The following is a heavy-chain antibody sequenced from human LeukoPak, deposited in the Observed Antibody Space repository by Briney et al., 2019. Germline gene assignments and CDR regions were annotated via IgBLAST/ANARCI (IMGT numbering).Heavy chain of an antibody. CDR2: INPNSGGT. CDR3: ARRQRAAPDAFDI. J-gene: IGHJ3*02. CDR1: GYIFTDYY. D-gene: IGHD2-15*01. Sequence: ASVKVSCKASGYIFTDYYMHWVRQAPGQGLEWMGWINPNSGGTNYAQKFQGRVTMTRDTSISTAYMELSRLRSDDTAVYYCARRQRAAPDAFDIWGQGTMVTVSS. V-gene: IGHV1-2*02.